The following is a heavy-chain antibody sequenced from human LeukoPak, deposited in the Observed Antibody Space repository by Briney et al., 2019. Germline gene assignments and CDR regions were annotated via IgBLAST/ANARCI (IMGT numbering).Heavy chain of an antibody. J-gene: IGHJ4*02. CDR3: ATDSYRSASLDY. V-gene: IGHV1-69*05. CDR1: GGTFSSYA. Sequence: ASVKVSCKASGGTFSSYAISWVRQAPGQGLEWMGGIIPIFGTANYAQKFQGRVTITTDESTSTAYMELRSLRSDDTAVYYCATDSYRSASLDYWGQGTLVTVSS. CDR2: IIPIFGTA.